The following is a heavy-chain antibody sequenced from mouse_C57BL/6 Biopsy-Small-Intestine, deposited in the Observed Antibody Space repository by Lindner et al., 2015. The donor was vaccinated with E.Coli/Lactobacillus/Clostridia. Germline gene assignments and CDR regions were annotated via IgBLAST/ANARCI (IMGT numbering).Heavy chain of an antibody. V-gene: IGHV1-81*01. CDR2: IYPTSGNT. D-gene: IGHD2-13*01. J-gene: IGHJ2*01. Sequence: VQLQESGAELARPGASVKLSCKASGYTFTSYGISWVKQRTGQGLEWIGEIYPTSGNTYYNEKFKGKATLTADKSSSTAYMELRSLTSEDSAVYFCSRGDSCDFWGQGTTLTVSS. CDR3: SRGDSCDF. CDR1: GYTFTSYG.